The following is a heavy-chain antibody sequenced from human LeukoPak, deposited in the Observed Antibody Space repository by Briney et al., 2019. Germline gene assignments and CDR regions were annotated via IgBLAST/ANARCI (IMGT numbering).Heavy chain of an antibody. D-gene: IGHD3-22*01. Sequence: GGSLRLSCEASGFSFSGSAMHWVRQASGKGLEWVGRVRSKANTYATAYAASVKGRFIISRDDSKNMAYLQMNSLKTEDTAVYYCTRPDYDSSGSTFDYWGQGTLVTVSS. CDR3: TRPDYDSSGSTFDY. CDR2: VRSKANTYAT. J-gene: IGHJ4*02. CDR1: GFSFSGSA. V-gene: IGHV3-73*01.